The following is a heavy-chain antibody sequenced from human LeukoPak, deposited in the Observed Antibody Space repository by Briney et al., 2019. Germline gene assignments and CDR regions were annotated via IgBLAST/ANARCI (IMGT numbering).Heavy chain of an antibody. Sequence: ASVKVSCKAFGYTFTGYYIHWVRQAPGQGLEWMGWINPNSGGTNYAQKFQGRVTMTRDTSISTAYMELSRLRSDDTAAYYCARVPANTATTNFDHWGQGTLVTVSS. CDR1: GYTFTGYY. D-gene: IGHD4-17*01. CDR2: INPNSGGT. CDR3: ARVPANTATTNFDH. V-gene: IGHV1-2*02. J-gene: IGHJ4*02.